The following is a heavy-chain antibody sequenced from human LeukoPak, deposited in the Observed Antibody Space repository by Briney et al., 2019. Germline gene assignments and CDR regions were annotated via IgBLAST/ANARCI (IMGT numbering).Heavy chain of an antibody. CDR1: GGSISSYY. CDR3: AGHIPPYYYDAMDV. Sequence: SETLSLTCTVSGGSISSYYWSWIRQPPGKGLEWIGYIYYSGSTKYNPSLRSRITISVDTSKNQFPLKLNSVTAADTAVYYCAGHIPPYYYDAMDVWGQGTTVTVSS. V-gene: IGHV4-59*08. CDR2: IYYSGST. J-gene: IGHJ6*02.